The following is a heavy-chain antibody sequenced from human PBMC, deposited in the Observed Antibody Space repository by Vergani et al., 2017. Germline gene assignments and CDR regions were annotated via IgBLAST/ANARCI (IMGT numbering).Heavy chain of an antibody. D-gene: IGHD3-22*01. J-gene: IGHJ4*02. CDR2: ISTSGSHT. CDR1: GFRFSDYY. V-gene: IGHV3-11*01. Sequence: QVQLVESGGGLVKPGGSLRLSCEASGFRFSDYYMTWIRQAPGKGLEWISYISTSGSHTYYADSMKGRFTISRDNAKNSLYLQMNSLRAEDTAVYYCAGVGPEYYYDSSGYPFDYWGQGTLVTVSS. CDR3: AGVGPEYYYDSSGYPFDY.